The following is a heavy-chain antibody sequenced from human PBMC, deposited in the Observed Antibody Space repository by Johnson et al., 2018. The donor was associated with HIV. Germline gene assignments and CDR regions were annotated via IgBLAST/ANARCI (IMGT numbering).Heavy chain of an antibody. CDR1: GFTFSSYG. D-gene: IGHD3-22*01. CDR2: IWYDGSNR. V-gene: IGHV3-33*01. Sequence: QVQLMESGGGVVQPGRSLRVSCAASGFTFSSYGMHWVRQAPGKGLEWVAVIWYDGSNRYYADSVKGRFTISRDNSKNTLYLQMNSLRAEDTALYYRARDRRHYYDSSGYPDYDAFDIWGLGTMVTVSS. CDR3: ARDRRHYYDSSGYPDYDAFDI. J-gene: IGHJ3*02.